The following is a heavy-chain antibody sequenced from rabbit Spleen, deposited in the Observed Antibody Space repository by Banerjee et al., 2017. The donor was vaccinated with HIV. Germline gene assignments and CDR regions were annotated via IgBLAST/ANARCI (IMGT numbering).Heavy chain of an antibody. V-gene: IGHV1S40*01. D-gene: IGHD8-1*01. CDR2: IAAGVSFTT. CDR1: GFSFTYSDY. Sequence: QSLEESGGDLVKPGESLTLTCTASGFSFTYSDYMCWVRQPPGKGPEWIACIAAGVSFTTYYATWAKGRFTISKTSSTTVTLQMTSLTAADTATYFCARDSGTSFSSYGMDLWGPGTLVTVS. J-gene: IGHJ6*01. CDR3: ARDSGTSFSSYGMDL.